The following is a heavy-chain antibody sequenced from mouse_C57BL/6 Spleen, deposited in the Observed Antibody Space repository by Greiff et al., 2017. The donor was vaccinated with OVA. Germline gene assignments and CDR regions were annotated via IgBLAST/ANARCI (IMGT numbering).Heavy chain of an antibody. J-gene: IGHJ2*01. CDR3: TGYYYGSRVLFDY. D-gene: IGHD1-1*01. CDR2: IRLKSDNYAT. Sequence: EVQLVESGGGLVQPGGSMKLSCVASGFTFSNYWMNWVRQSPEKGLEWVAQIRLKSDNYATHYAESVKGRFTISRDDSKSSVYLQMNNLRAEDTGIYYCTGYYYGSRVLFDYWGQGTTLTVSS. V-gene: IGHV6-3*01. CDR1: GFTFSNYW.